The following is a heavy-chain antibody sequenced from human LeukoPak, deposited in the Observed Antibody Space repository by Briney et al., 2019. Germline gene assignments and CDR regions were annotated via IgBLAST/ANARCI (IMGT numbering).Heavy chain of an antibody. V-gene: IGHV4-31*03. CDR2: IYYSGST. Sequence: KPPETLSLTCTVSGGSISSGGYYWSWIRQHPGKGLEWIGYIYYSGSTYYNPSLKSRVTISVDTSKNQFSLKLSSVTAADTAVYYCARSASWRYYFDYWGQGTLVTVSS. CDR1: GGSISSGGYY. J-gene: IGHJ4*02. CDR3: ARSASWRYYFDY.